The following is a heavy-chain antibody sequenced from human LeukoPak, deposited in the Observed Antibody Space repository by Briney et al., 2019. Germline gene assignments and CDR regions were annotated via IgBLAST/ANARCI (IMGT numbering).Heavy chain of an antibody. CDR2: IYYSGST. D-gene: IGHD3-16*02. CDR3: ARVPMITFGGVIEMYYFDY. V-gene: IGHV4-31*03. CDR1: GGSISSGGYY. J-gene: IGHJ4*02. Sequence: SETLSLTCTVSGGSISSGGYYWSWIRQHPGKGLESIGYIYYSGSTYYNPSLKSRVTISVDTSKNQFSLKLSSVTAADTAVYYCARVPMITFGGVIEMYYFDYWGQGTLVTVSS.